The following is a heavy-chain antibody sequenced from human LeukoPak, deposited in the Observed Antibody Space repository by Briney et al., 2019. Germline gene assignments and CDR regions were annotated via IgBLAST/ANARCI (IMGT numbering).Heavy chain of an antibody. CDR3: ARQEVTHYYYYYGMDV. V-gene: IGHV5-10-1*01. CDR2: IDPSDSYT. D-gene: IGHD2-21*02. Sequence: GESLKISCKGSGYSFTSYWISWVRQMPGKGLEWMGRIDPSDSYTNYSPSFQGHVTISADKSISTAYLQWSSLNASDTAMYYCARQEVTHYYYYYGMDVWGQGTTVTVSS. CDR1: GYSFTSYW. J-gene: IGHJ6*02.